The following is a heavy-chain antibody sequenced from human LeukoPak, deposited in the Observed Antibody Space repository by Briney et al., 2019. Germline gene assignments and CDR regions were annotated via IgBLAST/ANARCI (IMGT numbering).Heavy chain of an antibody. CDR2: ISKDGTNK. CDR3: AILGYSSSVFDC. J-gene: IGHJ4*02. Sequence: PGGSLRFSCAASGFTFSNYAIHWVRQAPGKGLEWAALISKDGTNKYYPDSVKGRFTISRDNSKNTLYLQMNSLRAEDTAVYYCAILGYSSSVFDCWGQGTLVTVSS. V-gene: IGHV3-30-3*01. CDR1: GFTFSNYA. D-gene: IGHD6-13*01.